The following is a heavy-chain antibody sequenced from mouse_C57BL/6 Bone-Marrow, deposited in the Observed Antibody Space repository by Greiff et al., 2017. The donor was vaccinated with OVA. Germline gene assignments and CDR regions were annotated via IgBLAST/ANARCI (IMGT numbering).Heavy chain of an antibody. CDR2: IRNKANNHAT. V-gene: IGHV6-6*01. Sequence: DVKLQESGGGLVQPGGSMKLSCAASGFTFSDAWMDWVRQSPEKGLEWVAEIRNKANNHATYYAESVKGRFTISRDDSKSSVYLQMNSLRAEDTGIYYCTRRGTTAYYYAMDYWGQGTSVTVSS. CDR3: TRRGTTAYYYAMDY. J-gene: IGHJ4*01. D-gene: IGHD1-2*01. CDR1: GFTFSDAW.